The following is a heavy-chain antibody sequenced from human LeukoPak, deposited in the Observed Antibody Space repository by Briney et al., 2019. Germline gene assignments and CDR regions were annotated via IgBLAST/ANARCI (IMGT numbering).Heavy chain of an antibody. CDR1: GFTFSSYS. J-gene: IGHJ6*03. D-gene: IGHD3-3*01. CDR2: ISSSSSTI. CDR3: ARDRKGFLEWYSNYMDV. V-gene: IGHV3-48*01. Sequence: GGSLRLSCAASGFTFSSYSMNWVRQAPGKGLEWVSYISSSSSTIYYADSVKGRFTISRDNAKNSLYLQMNSLRAEDTAVYYCARDRKGFLEWYSNYMDVWGKGTTVTVSS.